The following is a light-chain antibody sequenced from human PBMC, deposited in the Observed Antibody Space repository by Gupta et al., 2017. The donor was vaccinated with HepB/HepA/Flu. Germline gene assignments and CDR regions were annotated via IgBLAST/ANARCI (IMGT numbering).Light chain of an antibody. J-gene: IGKJ1*01. Sequence: EIVMTQSADSVAVSLGERATINCRSSQSILYGANHKHYLAWYQQKPGQPPKLLIDWTYTREKRVPDRLSGSGSGTEYTLTIISPQAEDVAVYNCHREYSTVKTFGQGTKVEIK. CDR1: QSILYGANHKHY. V-gene: IGKV4-1*01. CDR3: HREYSTVKT. CDR2: WTY.